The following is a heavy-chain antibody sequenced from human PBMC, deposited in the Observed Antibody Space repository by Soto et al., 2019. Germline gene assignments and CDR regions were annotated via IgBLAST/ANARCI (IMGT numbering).Heavy chain of an antibody. Sequence: SETLSLTCTVSGGSISSGDYYWSWIRQHPGKGLEWIGYIYYSGSTYYNPSLKSRVAISVDTSKNQFSLKLSSVTAADTAVYYCARSYFDYYDSSGPMAFDIWGQGTMVTVSS. J-gene: IGHJ3*02. D-gene: IGHD3-22*01. V-gene: IGHV4-31*03. CDR3: ARSYFDYYDSSGPMAFDI. CDR1: GGSISSGDYY. CDR2: IYYSGST.